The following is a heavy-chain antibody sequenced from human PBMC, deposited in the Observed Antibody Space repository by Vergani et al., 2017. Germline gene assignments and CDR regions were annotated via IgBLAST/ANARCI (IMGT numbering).Heavy chain of an antibody. CDR1: GFTFDDYA. CDR3: AKWARSPPSSSLYDGGDY. D-gene: IGHD6-13*01. CDR2: ISWNSGSI. V-gene: IGHV3-9*01. J-gene: IGHJ4*02. Sequence: EVQLVESGGGLVQPGRSLRLSCAASGFTFDDYAMHWVRQAPGKGLEWVSGISWNSGSIGYADSVKGRFTISRDNAKNSLYLQMNSLRAEDTSLYYCAKWARSPPSSSLYDGGDYWGQGTLVTVS.